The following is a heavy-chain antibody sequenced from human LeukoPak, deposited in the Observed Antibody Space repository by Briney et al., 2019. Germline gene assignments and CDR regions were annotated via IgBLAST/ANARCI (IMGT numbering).Heavy chain of an antibody. D-gene: IGHD3-22*01. J-gene: IGHJ4*02. V-gene: IGHV3-74*01. CDR3: ARDEDSSGYYLYYFDY. CDR1: GFTFSSYW. Sequence: GGSLRLSCAASGFTFSSYWMHWVRQAPGKGLVWVSRINSDGSSTSYADSVKGRFTISRDNAKNTLYLQMNSLRAEDTAVYYCARDEDSSGYYLYYFDYWGQGTLVTVSS. CDR2: INSDGSST.